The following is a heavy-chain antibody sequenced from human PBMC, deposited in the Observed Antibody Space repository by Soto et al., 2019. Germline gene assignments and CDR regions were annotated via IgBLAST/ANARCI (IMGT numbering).Heavy chain of an antibody. CDR1: GYTFTSYA. CDR2: INAGNGNT. D-gene: IGHD3-10*01. CDR3: VRDYYGSGSYYSPRFDI. V-gene: IGHV1-3*01. J-gene: IGHJ3*02. Sequence: ASVKVSCKASGYTFTSYAMHWVRQAPGQRLEWMGWINAGNGNTKYSQKFQGRVTITRDTSASTAYMELSSLRSEDTAVYYCVRDYYGSGSYYSPRFDIWGQGTMVTVSS.